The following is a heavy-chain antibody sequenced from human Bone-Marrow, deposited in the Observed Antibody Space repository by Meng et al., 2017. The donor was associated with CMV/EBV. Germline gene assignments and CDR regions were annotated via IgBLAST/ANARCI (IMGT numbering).Heavy chain of an antibody. V-gene: IGHV4-34*01. CDR3: ARGRGRLDV. CDR1: DTSFNTYY. Sequence: SETLSLTCAVFDTSFNTYYWTWIRQSPDKGLEWIGEITHSGSTKYNPSLKRRFTMSVDTSKSQFALKLTSVTAADTSIYYCARGRGRLDVWGQGTLVTVSS. CDR2: ITHSGST. J-gene: IGHJ4*01.